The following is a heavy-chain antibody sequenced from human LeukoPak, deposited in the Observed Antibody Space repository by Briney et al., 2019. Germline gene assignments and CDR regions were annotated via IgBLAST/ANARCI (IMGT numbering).Heavy chain of an antibody. V-gene: IGHV3-7*01. CDR2: IKQDGSEK. Sequence: GGSLRLSCAASGFTFSSYWMNWVRQAPGKGLEWVADIKQDGSEKYYVDSVKGRFTISRDNAKNSLYLQMNSLRAEDTAVYYCARDGAPDAHCSSTSCAIRWGQGTLVSVSS. J-gene: IGHJ4*02. CDR3: ARDGAPDAHCSSTSCAIR. D-gene: IGHD2-2*01. CDR1: GFTFSSYW.